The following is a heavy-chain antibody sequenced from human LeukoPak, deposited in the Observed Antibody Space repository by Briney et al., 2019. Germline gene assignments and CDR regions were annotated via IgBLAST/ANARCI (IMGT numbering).Heavy chain of an antibody. D-gene: IGHD6-6*01. Sequence: PGGSLILSCAASGFAFSNFAMSWVRQAPGKGLEWVSSISGSGGSTYYADSVKGRFTISRDNSKNTLYLQMNSLRAEDTAVYYCARHRAYSSSSPFDYWGQGTLVTVSS. CDR3: ARHRAYSSSSPFDY. J-gene: IGHJ4*02. CDR2: ISGSGGST. V-gene: IGHV3-23*01. CDR1: GFAFSNFA.